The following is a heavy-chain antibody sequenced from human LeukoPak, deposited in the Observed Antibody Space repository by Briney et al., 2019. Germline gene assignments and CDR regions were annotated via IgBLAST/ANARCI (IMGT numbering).Heavy chain of an antibody. V-gene: IGHV4-39*07. CDR1: GGSISSSNYY. CDR2: IYYSGST. Sequence: SETLSLTCTVSGGSISSSNYYWGWIRQPPGKGLEWIGSIYYSGSTYYNPSLKSRVTISVDTSKNQFSLKLSSVTAADTAVYYCARESQLLMSGSYSNWFDPWGQGTLVTVSS. D-gene: IGHD1-26*01. CDR3: ARESQLLMSGSYSNWFDP. J-gene: IGHJ5*02.